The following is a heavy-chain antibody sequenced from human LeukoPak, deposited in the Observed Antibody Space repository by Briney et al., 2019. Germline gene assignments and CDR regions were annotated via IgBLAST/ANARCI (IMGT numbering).Heavy chain of an antibody. Sequence: GRSLRLSCAASGFTFRAYAMHWVRQAPGKGLEWLAVISNDGTIQYYADSMEGRFTISRDNSRNIMNLQTDSLRPEDTALYYCARAMVRGVIPYWGQGTLVTVSS. CDR3: ARAMVRGVIPY. CDR2: ISNDGTIQ. D-gene: IGHD3-10*01. J-gene: IGHJ4*02. CDR1: GFTFRAYA. V-gene: IGHV3-30*04.